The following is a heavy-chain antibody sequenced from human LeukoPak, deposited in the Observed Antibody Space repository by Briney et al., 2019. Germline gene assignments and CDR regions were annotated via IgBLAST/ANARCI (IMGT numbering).Heavy chain of an antibody. Sequence: PGGSLRLSCAASGFTFSSSGMSWVRQAPGRGLEWVSSITDSGGNTFYADSVKGRFTISRDNSKTTLFLQMNSLSAEDTAIYYCAKRAASGLHYFDYWGQGTLVIVSS. CDR3: AKRAASGLHYFDY. CDR1: GFTFSSSG. V-gene: IGHV3-23*01. J-gene: IGHJ4*02. D-gene: IGHD6-25*01. CDR2: ITDSGGNT.